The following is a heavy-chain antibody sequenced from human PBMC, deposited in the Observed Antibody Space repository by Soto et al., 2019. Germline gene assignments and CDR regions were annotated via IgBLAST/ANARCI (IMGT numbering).Heavy chain of an antibody. J-gene: IGHJ6*03. Sequence: EVQLLDSGGGLVQPGGSLRLSCAASGFTVSSYAMSWVRQAPGKGMEWVSVISGSGSTYSADSVKGRFTISRDSSKNTVYLQRNSLRAEDTAVYYCAKALRFTFTTGYYMDVWGRGTTVTVSS. CDR1: GFTVSSYA. D-gene: IGHD3-16*01. V-gene: IGHV3-23*01. CDR3: AKALRFTFTTGYYMDV. CDR2: ISGSGST.